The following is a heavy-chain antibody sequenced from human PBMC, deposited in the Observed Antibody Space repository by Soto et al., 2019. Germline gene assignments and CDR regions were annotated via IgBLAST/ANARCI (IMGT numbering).Heavy chain of an antibody. CDR1: GGSFSGYY. D-gene: IGHD3-16*01. CDR2: INHSGST. V-gene: IGHV4-34*01. CDR3: ARGGDYYYGMDV. Sequence: SETLSLTCAVYGGSFSGYYWSWIRQPPGKGLEWIGEINHSGSTNYNPSLKSRVTISVDTSKNQFSLKLSSVTAADTAVYYCARGGDYYYGMDVWGQGTTVTVSS. J-gene: IGHJ6*02.